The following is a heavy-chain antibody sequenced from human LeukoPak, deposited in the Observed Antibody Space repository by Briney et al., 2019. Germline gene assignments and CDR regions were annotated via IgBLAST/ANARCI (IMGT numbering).Heavy chain of an antibody. CDR1: GGSSSGFY. CDR3: TRDSGTTGEVKFDP. Sequence: SGTLSLTCVVYGGSSSGFYWTWIRQTPGKGLEWIGKINVGGGTNYNPSLKSRVTMSLDTSKNQVSLTLRSVTAADTALYYCTRDSGTTGEVKFDPWGQGTLVTVSS. V-gene: IGHV4-34*01. J-gene: IGHJ5*02. CDR2: INVGGGT. D-gene: IGHD4-17*01.